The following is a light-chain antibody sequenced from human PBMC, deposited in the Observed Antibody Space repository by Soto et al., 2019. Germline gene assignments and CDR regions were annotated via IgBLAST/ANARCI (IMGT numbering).Light chain of an antibody. Sequence: DIQMTQSPSSLSASVGDRVTISCRASQSISTYLNWYQHKPGTAPKLLIYDTSNLETGVPSRFSGSGSGTDYTFTISSLQPEDFATYYCQQAHTFPVTFGQGTRLEIK. V-gene: IGKV1-33*01. CDR1: QSISTY. CDR3: QQAHTFPVT. J-gene: IGKJ5*01. CDR2: DTS.